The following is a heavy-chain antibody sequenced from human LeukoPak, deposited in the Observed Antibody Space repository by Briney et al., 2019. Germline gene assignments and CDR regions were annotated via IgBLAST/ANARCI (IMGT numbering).Heavy chain of an antibody. Sequence: GGSLRLSCAASEFTFTTYWMSWVRQAPGKGLEWVANINQDGSEKYYVDSVKGRFAVSRDNAKNSMYLQMNSLRNEDTAVYYCARDKSYGDSEDYWGQGTLVTVSS. V-gene: IGHV3-7*05. J-gene: IGHJ4*02. CDR3: ARDKSYGDSEDY. CDR1: EFTFTTYW. D-gene: IGHD4-17*01. CDR2: INQDGSEK.